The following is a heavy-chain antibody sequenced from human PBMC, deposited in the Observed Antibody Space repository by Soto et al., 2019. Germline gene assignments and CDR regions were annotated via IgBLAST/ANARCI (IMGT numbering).Heavy chain of an antibody. V-gene: IGHV3-23*01. Sequence: PEGALRLSCAASGFACSSKTMSCVRQAPGRGLEWVSGIGGSGDNIYNADSVKGRFTISRDNSKNTTYLQMSRVRADDTAVYYCVKHDYNFWTGYTFRPGLDVWAHG. J-gene: IGHJ6*02. D-gene: IGHD3-3*01. CDR3: VKHDYNFWTGYTFRPGLDV. CDR2: IGGSGDNI. CDR1: GFACSSKT.